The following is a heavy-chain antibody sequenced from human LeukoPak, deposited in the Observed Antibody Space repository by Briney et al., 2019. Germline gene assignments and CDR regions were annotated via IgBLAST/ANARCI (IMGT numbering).Heavy chain of an antibody. Sequence: ASVTVSFTASGGTFSIYTISWVRQAPGQGLEWMGRIIPILGIANYAQKFQGRVTITADKSTSTAYMELSSLRSEDTAVYYCARATYYYGSGSYWGFDYWGQGTLVTVSS. V-gene: IGHV1-69*02. D-gene: IGHD3-10*01. CDR3: ARATYYYGSGSYWGFDY. CDR1: GGTFSIYT. J-gene: IGHJ4*02. CDR2: IIPILGIA.